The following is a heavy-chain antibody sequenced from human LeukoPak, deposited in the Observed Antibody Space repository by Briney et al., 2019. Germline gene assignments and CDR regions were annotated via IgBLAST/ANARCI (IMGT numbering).Heavy chain of an antibody. CDR3: ARRIAVAGNWFDP. J-gene: IGHJ5*02. Sequence: GESPKISCKGSGYSFTSYWIGWVRQMPGKGLEWMGIIYPGDSDTRYSPSFQGQVTISADKSISTAYLQWSSLKASDTAMYYCARRIAVAGNWFDPWGQGTLVTVSS. CDR2: IYPGDSDT. CDR1: GYSFTSYW. V-gene: IGHV5-51*01. D-gene: IGHD6-19*01.